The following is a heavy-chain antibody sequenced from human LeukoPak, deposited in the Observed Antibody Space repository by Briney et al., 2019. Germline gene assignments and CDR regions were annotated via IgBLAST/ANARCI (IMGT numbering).Heavy chain of an antibody. CDR3: ARVQPRFGYYGSGSYYNPFDY. V-gene: IGHV3-48*03. D-gene: IGHD3-10*01. J-gene: IGHJ4*02. Sequence: PGGSPRLSCAASGFTFSSYEMNWVRQAPGKGLEWVSYISSSGSTIYYADSVKGRFTISRDNAKNSLYLQMNSLRAEDTAVYYCARVQPRFGYYGSGSYYNPFDYWGQGTLVTVSS. CDR1: GFTFSSYE. CDR2: ISSSGSTI.